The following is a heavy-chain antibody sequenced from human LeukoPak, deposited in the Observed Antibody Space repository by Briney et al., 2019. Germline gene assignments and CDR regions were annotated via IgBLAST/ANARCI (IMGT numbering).Heavy chain of an antibody. CDR3: VKDKWIDH. D-gene: IGHD2-8*01. J-gene: IGHJ4*02. Sequence: PGGSLRLSCSVSGFTFSSYTMHWVRQAPGKGLEYVSSININGGRKYYADSVKGRFTISRDNSKNTLYLQMSSLRTEDTAVYYCVKDKWIDHWGQGTLVTVSS. CDR1: GFTFSSYT. V-gene: IGHV3-64D*09. CDR2: ININGGRK.